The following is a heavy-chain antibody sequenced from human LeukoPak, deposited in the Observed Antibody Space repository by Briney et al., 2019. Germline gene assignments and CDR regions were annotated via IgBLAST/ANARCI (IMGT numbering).Heavy chain of an antibody. V-gene: IGHV3-23*01. CDR3: AKDQEASYGMVV. CDR1: GFTFSSYA. J-gene: IGHJ6*02. Sequence: GGSLRLSCAASGFTFSSYAMSWVRQAPGKGLEWVSAISGSGGSTYYADSVKGRFTISRDNTKNTPYLQMTSLRAEDTAVYYCAKDQEASYGMVVCGQGATVTVSS. CDR2: ISGSGGST.